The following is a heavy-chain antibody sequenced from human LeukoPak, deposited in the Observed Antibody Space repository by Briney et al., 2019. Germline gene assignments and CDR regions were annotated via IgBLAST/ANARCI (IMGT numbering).Heavy chain of an antibody. Sequence: PGGSLRLSCAASGFTFSSYSMNWVRQAPGKGLEWVSSISSSSSYIYYADSVKGRFTISRDNAKNSLYLQMNSLRAEDTAVYYCAREVGEDVVVAATWSYYYYGMDVWGQGTTVTVSS. CDR1: GFTFSSYS. J-gene: IGHJ6*02. D-gene: IGHD2-15*01. V-gene: IGHV3-21*01. CDR3: AREVGEDVVVAATWSYYYYGMDV. CDR2: ISSSSSYI.